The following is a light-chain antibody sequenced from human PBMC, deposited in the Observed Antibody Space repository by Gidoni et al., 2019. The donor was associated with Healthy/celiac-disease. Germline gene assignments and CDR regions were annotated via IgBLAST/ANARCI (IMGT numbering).Light chain of an antibody. CDR2: SNN. CDR3: AAWDDSLNVVV. J-gene: IGLJ2*01. V-gene: IGLV1-44*01. CDR1: SSNIGSNT. Sequence: HSVLTQPPSASGTPGQRVTLSCSGSSSNIGSNTVNWYQHLPGTAPKLLIYSNNQRPSGVPDRFSGSKSGTSASLAISGLQSEDEADYYCAAWDDSLNVVVFGGGTKLTVL.